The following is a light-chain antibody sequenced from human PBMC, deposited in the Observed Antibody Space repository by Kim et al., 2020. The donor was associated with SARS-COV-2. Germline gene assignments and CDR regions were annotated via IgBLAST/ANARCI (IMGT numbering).Light chain of an antibody. Sequence: SPGERATRSCRASQSIPTNYLAGYQQKPGRAPRLLIYGASGRATGIPDRFRGGGSGTDFTLTISRLESEDFAVYYCQQYGRSQITFGQGTRLEIK. CDR2: GAS. CDR3: QQYGRSQIT. V-gene: IGKV3-20*01. CDR1: QSIPTNY. J-gene: IGKJ5*01.